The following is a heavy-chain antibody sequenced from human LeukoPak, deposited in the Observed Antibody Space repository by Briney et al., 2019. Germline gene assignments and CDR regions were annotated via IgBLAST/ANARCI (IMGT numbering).Heavy chain of an antibody. Sequence: GGSLRLSCAASGFTFSSYGMHWVRQAPGKGLEWVAVISYDGSNKYYADSVKGRFTISRDNSKNTLYLQMNSLRAEDTAVYYCARDPVPNIRGVIITGDAFDIWGQGTMVTVSS. CDR3: ARDPVPNIRGVIITGDAFDI. D-gene: IGHD3-10*01. J-gene: IGHJ3*02. CDR2: ISYDGSNK. CDR1: GFTFSSYG. V-gene: IGHV3-30*03.